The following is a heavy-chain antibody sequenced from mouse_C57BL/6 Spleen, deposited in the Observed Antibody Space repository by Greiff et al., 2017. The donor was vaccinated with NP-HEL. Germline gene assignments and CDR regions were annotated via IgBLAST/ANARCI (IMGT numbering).Heavy chain of an antibody. CDR3: ARRTPYDGYYGGFAY. V-gene: IGHV1-50*01. J-gene: IGHJ3*01. CDR2: IDPSDSYT. D-gene: IGHD2-3*01. Sequence: QVQLQQPGAELVKPGASVKLSCKASGYTFTSYWMQWVKQRPGQGLEWIGEIDPSDSYTNYNQKFKGKATLTVDTSSSTAYMQLSSLTSEDSAVYYCARRTPYDGYYGGFAYWGQGTLVTVSA. CDR1: GYTFTSYW.